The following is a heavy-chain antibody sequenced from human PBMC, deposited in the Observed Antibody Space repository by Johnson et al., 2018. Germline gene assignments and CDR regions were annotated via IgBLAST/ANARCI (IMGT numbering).Heavy chain of an antibody. V-gene: IGHV3-23*04. D-gene: IGHD1-26*01. J-gene: IGHJ4*02. CDR3: ATDGGGYFDN. CDR2: VSGSGGNT. Sequence: VQLVQSGGGVVQPGRSXRLSCAASGFTFSSYGMSWVRQLPGKGLEWVSTVSGSGGNTWYADSVKGRFTISRDNSKNTLFLQMSSRRAEDTAVYYCATDGGGYFDNWGQGTLVTVSS. CDR1: GFTFSSYG.